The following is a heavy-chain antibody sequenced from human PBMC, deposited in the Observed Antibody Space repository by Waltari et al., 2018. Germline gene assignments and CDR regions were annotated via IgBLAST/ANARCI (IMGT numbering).Heavy chain of an antibody. CDR2: ICPGESAT. V-gene: IGHV5-51*01. Sequence: EVQLVQSGAEVKKPGASLKISCKGSGYSFTSFWIGWVRQMPRKGLEWMGIICPGESATRYHPSFHGQVTIAGDKSISPASLEWSSLKASDTAMYYCAGRGTYGDYLDYWGQGTLVTVSS. CDR1: GYSFTSFW. D-gene: IGHD4-17*01. J-gene: IGHJ4*02. CDR3: AGRGTYGDYLDY.